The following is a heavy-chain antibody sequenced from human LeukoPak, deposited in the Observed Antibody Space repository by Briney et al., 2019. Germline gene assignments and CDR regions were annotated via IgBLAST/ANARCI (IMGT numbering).Heavy chain of an antibody. D-gene: IGHD3-10*01. CDR2: IYSGGST. CDR1: GFTVSSNY. J-gene: IGHJ4*02. Sequence: GGSLRLSCAASGFTVSSNYMSWVRQAPGKGLEWVSVIYSGGSTYYADSVKGRFTISRDNSKNTLYLQMNSLRAEDTAVYYCVNSVMVRGVIRPYWGQGTLVTVSS. CDR3: VNSVMVRGVIRPY. V-gene: IGHV3-53*01.